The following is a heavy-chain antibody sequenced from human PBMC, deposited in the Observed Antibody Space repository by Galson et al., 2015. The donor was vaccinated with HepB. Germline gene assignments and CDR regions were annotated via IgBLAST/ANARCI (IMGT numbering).Heavy chain of an antibody. J-gene: IGHJ4*02. CDR1: GFTVSSNY. CDR3: ARREGGKGLSD. D-gene: IGHD4-23*01. Sequence: SLRLSCAASGFTVSSNYMSWVRQAPGKGLEWVSVIYSGGSTYYADSVKGRFTISRDNSKNTVFLLMNSLRAEDTAVYYCARREGGKGLSDWGQGTLVTVSS. CDR2: IYSGGST. V-gene: IGHV3-66*02.